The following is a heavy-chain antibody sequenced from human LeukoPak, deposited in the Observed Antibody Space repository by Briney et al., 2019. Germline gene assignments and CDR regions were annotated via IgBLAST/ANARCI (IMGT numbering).Heavy chain of an antibody. J-gene: IGHJ4*02. CDR2: FDPEDGET. D-gene: IGHD5-24*01. V-gene: IGHV1-24*01. CDR1: GYTLTELS. CDR3: AREGSRLQFFG. Sequence: GASVKVSCKVSGYTLTELSMHWVRQAPGKGLEWMGGFDPEDGETIYAQKFQGRVTITADESTSTAYMELSSLRSEDTAVYYCAREGSRLQFFGWGQGTLVTVSS.